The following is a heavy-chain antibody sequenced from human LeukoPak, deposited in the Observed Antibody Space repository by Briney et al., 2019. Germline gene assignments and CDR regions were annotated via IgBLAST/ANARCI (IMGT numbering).Heavy chain of an antibody. CDR1: GFIFSSYA. CDR3: ARASGSYPPAEYFHH. Sequence: GGSLRLSCAASGFIFSSYAMSWVRQAPGKGLEWVSTISGSGGSTYYADSVKGRFTISRDNSKNTLYLQMNSLRAEDTAVYYCARASGSYPPAEYFHHWGQGTLVTVSS. CDR2: ISGSGGST. V-gene: IGHV3-23*01. J-gene: IGHJ1*01. D-gene: IGHD1-26*01.